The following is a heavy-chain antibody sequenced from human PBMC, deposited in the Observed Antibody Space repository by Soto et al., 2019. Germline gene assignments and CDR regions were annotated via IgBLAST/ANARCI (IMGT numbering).Heavy chain of an antibody. CDR1: GYTFTGYY. V-gene: IGHV1-2*02. CDR2: INPNSGGT. D-gene: IGHD3-3*01. CDR3: ARVRSSNHNYDFWSGYYFGTDDYFDY. J-gene: IGHJ4*02. Sequence: ASVKVSCKASGYTFTGYYMHWVRQAPGQGLEWMGWINPNSGGTNYAQKFQGRVTMTRDTSISTAYMELSRLRSDDTDVYYCARVRSSNHNYDFWSGYYFGTDDYFDYWGQGNLVTVSS.